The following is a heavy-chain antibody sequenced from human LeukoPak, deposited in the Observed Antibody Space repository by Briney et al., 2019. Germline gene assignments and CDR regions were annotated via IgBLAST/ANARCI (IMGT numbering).Heavy chain of an antibody. CDR1: GFTFSTYN. V-gene: IGHV3-23*01. J-gene: IGHJ2*01. D-gene: IGHD3-9*01. Sequence: GGSLRLSCTASGFTFSTYNMNWVRQAPGKGLEWVSAISRSGSSTDYADSVKGRFTISRDNSKNTLYLQMNSLRPEDTAVYYCAKGGDILTGYYLYWYFDLWGRGTLVTVSS. CDR3: AKGGDILTGYYLYWYFDL. CDR2: ISRSGSST.